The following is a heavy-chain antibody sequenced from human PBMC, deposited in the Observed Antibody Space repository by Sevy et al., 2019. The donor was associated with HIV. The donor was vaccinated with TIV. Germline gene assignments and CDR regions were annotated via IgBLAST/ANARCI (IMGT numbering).Heavy chain of an antibody. Sequence: GGSLRLSCAASGFTFSSYAMHWVRQAPGKGLEWVAVISYDGSNKYYADSVKGRFPISRDNSKNTLYLQMNSLRAEDTAVYYCARALSGAGATTIDYWGQGTLVTVSS. CDR1: GFTFSSYA. D-gene: IGHD1-26*01. CDR3: ARALSGAGATTIDY. J-gene: IGHJ4*02. CDR2: ISYDGSNK. V-gene: IGHV3-30*04.